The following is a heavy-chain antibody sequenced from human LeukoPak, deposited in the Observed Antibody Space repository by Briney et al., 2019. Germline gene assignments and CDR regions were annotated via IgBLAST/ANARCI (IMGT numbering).Heavy chain of an antibody. Sequence: ASVKVSCKASGGTFSSYTISWVRQAPGQGLEWMGGIIPIFGTANHAQKFQGRVTITTDESTSTAYMELSSLRSEDTAVYYCASSYYDFWSGYPYWGQGTLVTVSS. V-gene: IGHV1-69*05. CDR1: GGTFSSYT. J-gene: IGHJ4*02. CDR2: IIPIFGTA. CDR3: ASSYYDFWSGYPY. D-gene: IGHD3-3*01.